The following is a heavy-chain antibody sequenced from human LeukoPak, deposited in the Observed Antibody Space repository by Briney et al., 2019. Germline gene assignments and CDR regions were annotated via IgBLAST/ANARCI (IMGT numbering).Heavy chain of an antibody. CDR3: ARALGGPRVYYFDY. J-gene: IGHJ4*02. V-gene: IGHV3-21*01. CDR2: ISSSSSYI. D-gene: IGHD4-23*01. CDR1: GFTFSSYS. Sequence: GGSLRLSCAASGFTFSSYSMNWVRQAPGKGLEWVSSISSSSSYIYYADSVKGRFTISGDNAKNSLYLQMNSLRAEDTAVYYCARALGGPRVYYFDYWGQGTLVTVSP.